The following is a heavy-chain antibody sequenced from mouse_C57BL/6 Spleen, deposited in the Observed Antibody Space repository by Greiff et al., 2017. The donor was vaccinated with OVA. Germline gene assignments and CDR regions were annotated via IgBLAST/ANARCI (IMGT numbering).Heavy chain of an antibody. CDR3: ARSGDYDGGYFDV. V-gene: IGHV1-7*01. Sequence: QVQLQQSGAELAKPGASVKLSCKASGYTFTSYWMHWVKQRPGQGLEWIGYINPSSGYTKYNQKFKDKATLTADKYSTTAYMQLSSLTYEDSAVYYCARSGDYDGGYFDVWGTGTTVTVSS. CDR1: GYTFTSYW. D-gene: IGHD2-4*01. J-gene: IGHJ1*03. CDR2: INPSSGYT.